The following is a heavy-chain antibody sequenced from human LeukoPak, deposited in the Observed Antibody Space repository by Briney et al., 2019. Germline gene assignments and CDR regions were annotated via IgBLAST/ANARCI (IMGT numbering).Heavy chain of an antibody. V-gene: IGHV4-59*06. D-gene: IGHD3-22*01. CDR3: VAYDGSPGGGYFDY. CDR2: IFYSGST. Sequence: SETLSLTCTVSGGSISSYHWSWIRQHPGKGLEWIGYIFYSGSTDYNPSLKSRVTISVDTSKNQFSLKLSSVTAADTALYYCVAYDGSPGGGYFDYWGQGTLVTVSS. J-gene: IGHJ4*02. CDR1: GGSISSYH.